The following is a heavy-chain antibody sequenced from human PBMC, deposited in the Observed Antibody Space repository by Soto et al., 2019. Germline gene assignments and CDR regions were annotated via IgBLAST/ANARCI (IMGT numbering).Heavy chain of an antibody. V-gene: IGHV3-48*01. CDR2: ISSSSSTI. D-gene: IGHD2-21*02. Sequence: GGSLRLSCAASGFNFSSYSMNWVRQAPGKGLEWVSYISSSSSTIYYADSVKGRFTISRDDSKNSLYLQMDSLKTEDTAVYYCARLRVTPTDSYSYYFDYWGQGTLVTVSS. CDR1: GFNFSSYS. CDR3: ARLRVTPTDSYSYYFDY. J-gene: IGHJ4*02.